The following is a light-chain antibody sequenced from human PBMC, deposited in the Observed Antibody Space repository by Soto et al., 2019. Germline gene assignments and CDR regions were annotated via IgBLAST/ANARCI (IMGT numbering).Light chain of an antibody. CDR1: QGISSY. V-gene: IGKV1-9*01. Sequence: IQLTQSPSSLSASLGDRVSITCRASQGISSYLAWYQQKPGKAPKLLIYAASTLQSGVPSRFSGSGSGTDFTLTISSLQPEDFATYYCQQLNSHPRTFGQGTKVEIK. J-gene: IGKJ1*01. CDR3: QQLNSHPRT. CDR2: AAS.